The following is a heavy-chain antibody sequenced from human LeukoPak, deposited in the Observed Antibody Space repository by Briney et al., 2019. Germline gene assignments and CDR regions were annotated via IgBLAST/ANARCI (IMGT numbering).Heavy chain of an antibody. CDR1: GFIFRSYA. CDR3: AKHRPPYYEGDVFDV. J-gene: IGHJ3*01. Sequence: GGSRRLSCAASGFIFRSYAMNWVRQSPGKGLEWVAGISDSGDRKDYADSVKGRFALSRDNSKNTLSLQMNSLRVEDTALYYCAKHRPPYYEGDVFDVWGQGTMVTVSS. CDR2: ISDSGDRK. D-gene: IGHD3-16*01. V-gene: IGHV3-23*01.